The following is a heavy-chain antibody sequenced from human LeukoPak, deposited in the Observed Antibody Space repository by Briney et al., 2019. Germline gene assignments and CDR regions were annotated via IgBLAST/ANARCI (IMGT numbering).Heavy chain of an antibody. D-gene: IGHD6-13*01. V-gene: IGHV5-51*01. CDR2: TDPGDSNT. J-gene: IGHJ1*01. CDR1: GYTFTSYW. Sequence: GEPLQISCKGSGYTFTSYWIGRVRQMPGKGLEWMGITDPGDSNTRYSPPFQGQVTFSADKSISTAYLQWSSLKASDTAMYYCARRRIAAAGDFQHWGQGTLVTVSS. CDR3: ARRRIAAAGDFQH.